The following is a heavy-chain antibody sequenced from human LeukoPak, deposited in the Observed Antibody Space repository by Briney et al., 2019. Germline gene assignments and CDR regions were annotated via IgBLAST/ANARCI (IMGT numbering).Heavy chain of an antibody. CDR3: AGSGSYYGIFDY. D-gene: IGHD3-10*01. V-gene: IGHV1-18*01. CDR1: GYTFTNYG. J-gene: IGHJ4*02. CDR2: ISAYNGNT. Sequence: ASVKVSCKASGYTFTNYGINWVRQAPGQGLEWMGWISAYNGNTNYAQKLLGRVTMTTDTSTNTAYMELRSLRSDDTAVYYCAGSGSYYGIFDYWGQGTLVTVSS.